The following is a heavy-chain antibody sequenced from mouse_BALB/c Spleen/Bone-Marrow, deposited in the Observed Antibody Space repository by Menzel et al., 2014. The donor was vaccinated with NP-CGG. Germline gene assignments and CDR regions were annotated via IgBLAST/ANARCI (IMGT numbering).Heavy chain of an antibody. CDR3: SRGRRDALDY. CDR2: INPSNGGT. J-gene: IGHJ4*01. V-gene: IGHV1S81*02. CDR1: GYTFTSYY. Sequence: VKLQESGAELVKPGASVKLSCKASGYTFTSYYMYWVKQRPGRGLEWFGEINPSNGGTNFNEKFKNKATLTVDKSSSTAYMQLSSLTSEDSAVYYCSRGRRDALDYWGQGTSVTVSS.